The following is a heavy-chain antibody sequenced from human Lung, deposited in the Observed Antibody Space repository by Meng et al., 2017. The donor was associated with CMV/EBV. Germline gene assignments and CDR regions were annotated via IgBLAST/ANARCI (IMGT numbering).Heavy chain of an antibody. V-gene: IGHV1-69*08. J-gene: IGHJ4*02. CDR2: NNSFLGTT. Sequence: GYCKACGCSFSANSSSWVRHAPGQGHEELGRNNSFLGTTDYTQKFQGRVTITADKSTSKAYMVLSSLRSAGTAVYYCAREETPFVHWGQGTLVTVSS. CDR1: GCSFSANS. CDR3: AREETPFVH.